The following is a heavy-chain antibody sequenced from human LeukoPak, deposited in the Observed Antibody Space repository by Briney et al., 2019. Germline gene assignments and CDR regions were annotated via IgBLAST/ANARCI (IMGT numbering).Heavy chain of an antibody. Sequence: ASVKVSCKASGYTFTSYGISWVRQAPGQGHEWMGWISAYNGNTNYAQKLQGRVTMTTDTSTSTAYMELRSLRSDDTAVYYCARAWGAMVSPHYYYYGMDVWGQGTTVTVSS. CDR2: ISAYNGNT. CDR1: GYTFTSYG. D-gene: IGHD5-18*01. V-gene: IGHV1-18*01. J-gene: IGHJ6*02. CDR3: ARAWGAMVSPHYYYYGMDV.